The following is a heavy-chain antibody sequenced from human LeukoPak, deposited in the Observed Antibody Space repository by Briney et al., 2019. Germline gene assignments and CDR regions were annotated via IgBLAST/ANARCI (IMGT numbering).Heavy chain of an antibody. D-gene: IGHD3-3*01. CDR3: ARNPDYDFWSGPYPPDY. CDR1: GFTFSSYS. CDR2: ISSSSSYI. Sequence: GGSLRLSCAASGFTFSSYSMNWVRQAPGKGLEWVSSISSSSSYIYYADSVKGRFTISRDNAKNSLYLQMNSLRAEDTAVYYCARNPDYDFWSGPYPPDYWGQGTLVTVS. J-gene: IGHJ4*02. V-gene: IGHV3-21*01.